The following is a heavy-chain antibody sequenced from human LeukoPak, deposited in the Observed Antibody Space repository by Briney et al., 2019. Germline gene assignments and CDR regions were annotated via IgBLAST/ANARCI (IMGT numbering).Heavy chain of an antibody. CDR2: MNPNSGNT. CDR3: ARENYYGSGSYSRNLGLETNWFDP. V-gene: IGHV1-8*01. J-gene: IGHJ5*02. CDR1: GYTFTSYD. Sequence: GASVKVSCKASGYTFTSYDINWVRQATGQGLEWMGWMNPNSGNTGYAQKLQGRVTMTTDTSTSTAYMELRSLGSDDTAVYYCARENYYGSGSYSRNLGLETNWFDPWGQGTLVTVSS. D-gene: IGHD3-10*01.